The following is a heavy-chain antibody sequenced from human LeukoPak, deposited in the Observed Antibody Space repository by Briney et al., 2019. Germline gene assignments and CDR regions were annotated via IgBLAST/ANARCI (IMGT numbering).Heavy chain of an antibody. CDR2: ISSGSSYI. D-gene: IGHD3-10*01. V-gene: IGHV3-21*01. Sequence: GGSLRFSCAAPGFTFSSYTINRVRQAPGKGLEWVSSISSGSSYIYYADSVKGRFTISRDNAKNSLYLQMNSLRAEDTAVYYCAREIISSACFDYWGQGTLVTVSS. J-gene: IGHJ4*02. CDR3: AREIISSACFDY. CDR1: GFTFSSYT.